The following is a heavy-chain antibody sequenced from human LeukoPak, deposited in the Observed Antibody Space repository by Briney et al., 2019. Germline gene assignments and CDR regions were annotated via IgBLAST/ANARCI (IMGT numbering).Heavy chain of an antibody. CDR3: ARVHYLGYYYMDV. CDR2: INHSGST. J-gene: IGHJ6*03. CDR1: GGSFSGYY. D-gene: IGHD3-10*01. V-gene: IGHV4-34*01. Sequence: SETLSLTCAVYGGSFSGYYWSWIRQPPGKGLEWIGEINHSGSTNYNPSLKSRVTISVDTSKNQFSLKLSSVTAADTAVYYCARVHYLGYYYMDVWGKGTTVTVSS.